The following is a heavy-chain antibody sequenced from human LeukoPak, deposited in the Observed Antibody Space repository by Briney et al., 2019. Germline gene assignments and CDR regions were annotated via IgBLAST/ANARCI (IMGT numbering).Heavy chain of an antibody. Sequence: KASETLSLTCTVSGGSISSYYWSWIRQPPGKGLEWIGYIYYSGSTNYNSSLKSRVTISVDASKNQFSLKLSSVTAADTAVYYCAREYSSSWYSPYYYYMDVWGKGTTVTISS. CDR2: IYYSGST. D-gene: IGHD6-13*01. CDR3: AREYSSSWYSPYYYYMDV. J-gene: IGHJ6*03. CDR1: GGSISSYY. V-gene: IGHV4-59*08.